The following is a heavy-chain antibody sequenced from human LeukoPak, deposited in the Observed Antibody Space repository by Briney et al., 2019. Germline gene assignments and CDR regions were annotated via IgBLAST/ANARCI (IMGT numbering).Heavy chain of an antibody. J-gene: IGHJ4*02. CDR3: ARVDDSSGYFAFDY. CDR1: GGSISSGGYY. CDR2: IYYSGST. Sequence: PSQTLSLTCTVSGGSISSGGYYWRWIRQHPGTGLEWIGYIYYSGSTYYNPSLKSRVTISVDTSKNQFSLKLSSVTAADTAVYYCARVDDSSGYFAFDYWGQGTLVTVSS. D-gene: IGHD3-22*01. V-gene: IGHV4-31*03.